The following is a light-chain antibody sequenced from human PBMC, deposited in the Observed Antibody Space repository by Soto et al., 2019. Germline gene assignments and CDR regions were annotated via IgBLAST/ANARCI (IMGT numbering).Light chain of an antibody. J-gene: IGKJ1*01. V-gene: IGKV1-5*03. CDR3: QQGWP. CDR1: QSISRW. Sequence: DVPVCQSPSTLSAYIAARVTIPCRASQSISRWLAWFQQKPGKAPKLLIYKASNLEDGVPTRFSGSGSGTEFTLTTSSLQPDDFSTYYSQQGWPFAQVAKV. CDR2: KAS.